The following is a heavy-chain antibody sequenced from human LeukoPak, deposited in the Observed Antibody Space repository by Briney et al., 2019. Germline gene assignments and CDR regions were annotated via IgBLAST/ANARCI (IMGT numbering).Heavy chain of an antibody. CDR3: ARDPEAAADY. J-gene: IGHJ4*02. D-gene: IGHD6-13*01. V-gene: IGHV3-20*04. CDR1: GFTFDDYA. Sequence: GGSLRLSCAASGFTFDDYAMHWVRQAPGKGLEWVSGINWNGGSTGYADSVKGRFTISRDNAKNSLYLQMNSLRAEDTALYYCARDPEAAADYWGQGTLVTVSS. CDR2: INWNGGST.